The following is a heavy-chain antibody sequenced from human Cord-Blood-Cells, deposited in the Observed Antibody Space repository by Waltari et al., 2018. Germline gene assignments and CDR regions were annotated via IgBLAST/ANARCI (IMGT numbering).Heavy chain of an antibody. J-gene: IGHJ2*01. CDR3: AGDHGRKHYYDSSGYGGGYFDL. D-gene: IGHD3-22*01. V-gene: IGHV4-4*07. Sequence: QVQLQESGPGLVKPSETLSLTCTVSGGSISSYYWSWIRQPAGKGLGWIGRIYTSGSPNYTPSLKRRVTMSVDTSKNQFSLKLSSVTAADTAVYYCAGDHGRKHYYDSSGYGGGYFDLWGRGTLVTVSS. CDR1: GGSISSYY. CDR2: IYTSGSP.